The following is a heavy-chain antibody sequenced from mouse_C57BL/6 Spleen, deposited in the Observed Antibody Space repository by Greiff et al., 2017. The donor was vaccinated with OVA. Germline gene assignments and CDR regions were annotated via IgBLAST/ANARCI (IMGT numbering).Heavy chain of an antibody. CDR2: IYPGSGST. D-gene: IGHD2-3*01. V-gene: IGHV1-55*01. J-gene: IGHJ4*01. Sequence: VQLQQPGAELVKPGASVKMSCKASGYTFTSYWITWVKQRPGQGLEWIGDIYPGSGSTNYNEKFKSQATLTVDTSSSTAYMQLSGLTSEDSAVYYCARSDGYCAMDYWGQGTSVTVSS. CDR1: GYTFTSYW. CDR3: ARSDGYCAMDY.